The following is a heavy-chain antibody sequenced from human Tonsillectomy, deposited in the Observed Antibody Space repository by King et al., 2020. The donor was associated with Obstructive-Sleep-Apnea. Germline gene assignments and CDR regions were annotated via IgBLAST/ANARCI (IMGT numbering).Heavy chain of an antibody. CDR1: GFTFSSNA. Sequence: VQLVESGGGLVQPGGSLRLSCAASGFTFSSNAMSWVRQAPGKGLEWVSAISGGGCSTHYADSVKGRFTISRDNSKNTLYLQMNSLRAEDTAVYFCAKERETGPDDYGSGSYPFDYWGQGTLVTVSS. CDR3: AKERETGPDDYGSGSYPFDY. V-gene: IGHV3-23*04. CDR2: ISGGGCST. D-gene: IGHD3-10*01. J-gene: IGHJ4*02.